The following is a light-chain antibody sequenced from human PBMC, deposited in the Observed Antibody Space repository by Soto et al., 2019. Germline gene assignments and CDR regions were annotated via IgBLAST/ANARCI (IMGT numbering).Light chain of an antibody. CDR1: QSVSSSY. Sequence: EILLTQSPATLSFSPGERATLSCGASQSVSSSYLAWYQQKPGLAPRLLLYDASSRATGIPDRFSGSGSGTVFSLTISRLEPEDFAVYYCKQYGSAPFTLGQGTKLEIK. CDR3: KQYGSAPFT. CDR2: DAS. J-gene: IGKJ2*01. V-gene: IGKV3D-20*01.